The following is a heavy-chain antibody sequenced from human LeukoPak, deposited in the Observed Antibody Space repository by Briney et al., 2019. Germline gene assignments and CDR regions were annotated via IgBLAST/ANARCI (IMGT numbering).Heavy chain of an antibody. CDR3: ARDQRWLVPYYYYGMDV. J-gene: IGHJ6*02. V-gene: IGHV3-21*01. Sequence: PGGSLRLSCAASGFTFSSYSMNWVRQAPGKGLEWVSSISSSSSYIYYADSVKGRFTISRDNAKNSLYLQMNSLRAEDTAVYYCARDQRWLVPYYYYGMDVWGQGTTVTVYS. D-gene: IGHD6-19*01. CDR1: GFTFSSYS. CDR2: ISSSSSYI.